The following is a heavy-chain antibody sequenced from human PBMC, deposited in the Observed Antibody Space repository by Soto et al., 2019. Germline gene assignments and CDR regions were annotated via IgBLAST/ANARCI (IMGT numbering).Heavy chain of an antibody. V-gene: IGHV1-3*01. D-gene: IGHD3-3*01. CDR2: LNPDTGNT. J-gene: IGHJ3*01. CDR1: GFTFSDNL. Sequence: QVQLVQSGAELKKPGASVNISCTASGFTFSDNLINWVRQVPGQGLEWMGWLNPDTGNTRYSETFQGRVTISSHPSASMAYLELSDPEDEDTARYFCALDIQSVGSRASGAVDVWGEGTMITVSS. CDR3: ALDIQSVGSRASGAVDV.